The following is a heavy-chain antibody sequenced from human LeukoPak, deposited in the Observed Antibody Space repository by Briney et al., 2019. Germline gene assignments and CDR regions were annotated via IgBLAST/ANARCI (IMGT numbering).Heavy chain of an antibody. Sequence: SVTVSCTASGDTFSNYAINWVRQAPGQGLEWMGGIIPIFGTANYAQKFQGRVTITADESTSTAYMELSSLRSEDTAVYYCARVDDKTYWGQGTLVTVSS. V-gene: IGHV1-69*13. CDR2: IIPIFGTA. CDR1: GDTFSNYA. J-gene: IGHJ4*02. CDR3: ARVDDKTY. D-gene: IGHD3-22*01.